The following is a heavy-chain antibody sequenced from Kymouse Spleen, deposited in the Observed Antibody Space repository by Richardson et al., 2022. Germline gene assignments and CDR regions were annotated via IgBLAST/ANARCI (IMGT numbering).Heavy chain of an antibody. CDR1: GFTFSSYG. J-gene: IGHJ5*02. Sequence: QVQLVESGGGVVQPGRSLRLSCAASGFTFSSYGMHWVRQAPGKGLEWVAVIWYDGSNKYYADSVKGRFTISRDNSKNTLYLQMNSLRAEDTAVYYCARAHIAARPGWFDPWGQGTLVTVSS. D-gene: IGHD6-6*01. CDR3: ARAHIAARPGWFDP. CDR2: IWYDGSNK. V-gene: IGHV3-33*01.